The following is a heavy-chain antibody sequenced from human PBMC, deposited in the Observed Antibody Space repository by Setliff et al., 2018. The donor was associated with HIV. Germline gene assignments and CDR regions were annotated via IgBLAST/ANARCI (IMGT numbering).Heavy chain of an antibody. CDR1: GGSFSGYY. CDR3: ARGHGVYSGSYLAVYFDY. Sequence: SETLSLTCAVYGGSFSGYYWSWIRQPPGKGLEWIGEINHSGSTNYKPSLKSRVTISVDMSKNQVSLKVSSVTAADTAVYYCARGHGVYSGSYLAVYFDYWGQGTLVTVSS. J-gene: IGHJ4*02. V-gene: IGHV4-34*01. D-gene: IGHD1-26*01. CDR2: INHSGST.